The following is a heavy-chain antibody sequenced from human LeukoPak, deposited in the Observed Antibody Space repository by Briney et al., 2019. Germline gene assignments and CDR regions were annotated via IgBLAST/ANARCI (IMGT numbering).Heavy chain of an antibody. Sequence: PGGSLRLSCAASGFTFSSYAMSWVRQAPGKGLEWVSVISGGGITYYADSVKGRFTISRDNSKNTLYLQMNSLRAEDTAVYYCAKDRGYGDYGPRFDPWGQGTLVAVSS. J-gene: IGHJ5*02. V-gene: IGHV3-23*01. CDR1: GFTFSSYA. CDR3: AKDRGYGDYGPRFDP. CDR2: ISGGGIT. D-gene: IGHD4-17*01.